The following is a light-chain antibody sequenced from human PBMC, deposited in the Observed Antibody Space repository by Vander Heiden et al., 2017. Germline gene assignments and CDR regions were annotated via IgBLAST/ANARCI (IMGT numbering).Light chain of an antibody. CDR1: EIVINW. J-gene: IGKJ4*01. CDR2: GAS. Sequence: DIQMTQSPASVSASVGDRVTITCRAREIVINWLAWYQKKPEKAPKLLNYGASTLQGGVPSRFSGSGSGTDFTLTISSLQPEDSATYYCQQASSFPPTFGEGTKVEIK. CDR3: QQASSFPPT. V-gene: IGKV1D-12*01.